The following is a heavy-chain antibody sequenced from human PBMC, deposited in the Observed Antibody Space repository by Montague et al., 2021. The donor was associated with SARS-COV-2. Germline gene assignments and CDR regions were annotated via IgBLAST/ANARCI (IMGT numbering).Heavy chain of an antibody. CDR3: ARDITLGMDV. Sequence: SETLSLTCIVSGYSISSGYYWGWVRQTPGKGLEWLGFIEYSGSNYYNPSLKTRVTMSLDTSKNQFSLKLTSVTAADTALYYCARDITLGMDVWGRGTTVTVSS. CDR1: GYSISSGYY. J-gene: IGHJ6*02. V-gene: IGHV4-38-2*02. CDR2: IEYSGSN.